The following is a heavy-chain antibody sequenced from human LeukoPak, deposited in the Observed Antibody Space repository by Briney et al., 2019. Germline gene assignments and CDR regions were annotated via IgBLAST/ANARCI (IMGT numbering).Heavy chain of an antibody. J-gene: IGHJ4*02. CDR2: ISYDGSNK. D-gene: IGHD3-22*01. CDR1: GFTFSSYA. V-gene: IGHV3-30-3*01. Sequence: GGSLRLSCAASGFTFSSYAMHWVRQAPGKGLEWVAVISYDGSNKYYADSVKGRFTISRDNSKNTLYLQTNSLRAEDTAVYYCARGTYYYDSSGYLLDYWGQGTLVTVSS. CDR3: ARGTYYYDSSGYLLDY.